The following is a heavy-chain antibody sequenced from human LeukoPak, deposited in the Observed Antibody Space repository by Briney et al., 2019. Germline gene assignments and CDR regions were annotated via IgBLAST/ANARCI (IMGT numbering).Heavy chain of an antibody. V-gene: IGHV3-30-3*01. CDR3: AKDGNYYDSSGHCSPDY. D-gene: IGHD3-22*01. J-gene: IGHJ4*02. CDR1: GFTFSSYA. Sequence: GGSLRLSCAASGFTFSSYAMHWVRQAPGKGLEWVAVISYDGSNKYYADSVKGRFTISRDNSKNTLYLQMNSLRAEDTAVYYCAKDGNYYDSSGHCSPDYWGQGTLVTVSS. CDR2: ISYDGSNK.